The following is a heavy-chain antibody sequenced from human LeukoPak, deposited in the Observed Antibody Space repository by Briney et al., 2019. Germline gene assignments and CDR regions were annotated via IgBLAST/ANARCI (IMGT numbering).Heavy chain of an antibody. CDR3: ARDQGEYSGYDNGYYYGMDV. J-gene: IGHJ6*02. V-gene: IGHV1-69*13. CDR2: IIPIFGTA. D-gene: IGHD5-12*01. CDR1: GGTFSSYA. Sequence: SVKVSCTASGGTFSSYAISWVRQAPGQGLEWMGGIIPIFGTANYAQKFQGRVTITADESTSTAYMELSSLRSEDTAVYYCARDQGEYSGYDNGYYYGMDVWGQGTTVTVSS.